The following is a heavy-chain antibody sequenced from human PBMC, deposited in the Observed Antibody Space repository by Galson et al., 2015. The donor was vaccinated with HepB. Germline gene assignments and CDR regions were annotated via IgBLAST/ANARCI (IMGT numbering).Heavy chain of an antibody. V-gene: IGHV4-39*01. CDR2: IYYSGST. CDR3: ASPGEVAHGGGDY. Sequence: ETLSLTCTVSGGSISSSSYYWGWIRQPPGKGLEWIGSIYYSGSTYYNPSLKSRVTISVDTSKNQFSLKLSSVTAADTAVYYCASPGEVAHGGGDYWGQGTLVTVSS. D-gene: IGHD3-10*01. CDR1: GGSISSSSYY. J-gene: IGHJ4*02.